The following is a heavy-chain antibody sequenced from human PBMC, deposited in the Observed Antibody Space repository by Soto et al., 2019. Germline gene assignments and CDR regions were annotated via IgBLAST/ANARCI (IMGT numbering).Heavy chain of an antibody. CDR1: GFTFSNNG. CDR3: VREGPISGTHTLDV. J-gene: IGHJ3*01. Sequence: QVHLVESGGGVVQPGRSLRLSCEATGFTFSNNGMHWVRQAPGKGLEWVSGIWSDGTHEAYADSVKGRFTVTRDNSKNTLSLQLDSLGVDDTAVYYCVREGPISGTHTLDVWGQGTLVTISS. V-gene: IGHV3-33*01. D-gene: IGHD1-7*01. CDR2: IWSDGTHE.